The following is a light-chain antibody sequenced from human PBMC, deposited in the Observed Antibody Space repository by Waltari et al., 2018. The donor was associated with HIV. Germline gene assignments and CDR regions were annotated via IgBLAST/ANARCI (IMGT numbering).Light chain of an antibody. Sequence: QSVLTQPPSASGTPGQRVTISCSGTNSNIGSNTVSWYQQLPRTAPKLLIYSDDQRPSGVPDRFSGSKSGTSASLAISGLQSEDEADYYCAVWDDGLNGPEFGGGTKLTVL. CDR1: NSNIGSNT. CDR3: AVWDDGLNGPE. CDR2: SDD. V-gene: IGLV1-44*01. J-gene: IGLJ3*02.